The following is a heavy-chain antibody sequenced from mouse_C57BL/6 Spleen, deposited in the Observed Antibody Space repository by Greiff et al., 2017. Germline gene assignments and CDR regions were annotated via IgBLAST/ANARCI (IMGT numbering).Heavy chain of an antibody. D-gene: IGHD2-2*01. Sequence: EVMLVESGGGLVQPGGSLSLSCAASGFTFTDYYMSWVRQPPGKALEWLGFIRNKANGYTTESSASVKGRFTIARDNSQSILYLQMNALRAEDSATYYCARYAGYDDYYAMDYWGQGTSVTVSS. V-gene: IGHV7-3*01. CDR2: IRNKANGYTT. CDR1: GFTFTDYY. J-gene: IGHJ4*01. CDR3: ARYAGYDDYYAMDY.